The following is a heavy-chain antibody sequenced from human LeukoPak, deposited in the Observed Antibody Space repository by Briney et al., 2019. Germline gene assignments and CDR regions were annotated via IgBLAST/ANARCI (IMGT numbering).Heavy chain of an antibody. J-gene: IGHJ6*03. CDR1: GGSINNYY. V-gene: IGHV4-59*01. D-gene: IGHD3-3*01. CDR3: ARYAHYDFWSGYYDYYMDV. CDR2: IYYSGST. Sequence: SETLSLTCTVSGGSINNYYWSWIRQPPGKGLEWIGYIYYSGSTNYNPSLKSRVTISVDTSKKQISLKLSSVTAADTAVYYCARYAHYDFWSGYYDYYMDVWGKGTTVTVSS.